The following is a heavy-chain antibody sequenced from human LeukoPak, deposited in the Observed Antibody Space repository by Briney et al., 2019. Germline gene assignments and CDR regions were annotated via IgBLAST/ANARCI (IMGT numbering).Heavy chain of an antibody. CDR3: AAGTVTTGRFDP. CDR1: GFTFSSYA. Sequence: GGSLRLSCAASGFTFSSYAMSWVRQAPGKGLEWVSAISGSGGSTYYADSVKGRFTISRDNSKNTLHLQMNSLRAEDTAVYYCAAGTVTTGRFDPWGQGTLVTVSS. J-gene: IGHJ5*02. V-gene: IGHV3-23*01. CDR2: ISGSGGST. D-gene: IGHD4-17*01.